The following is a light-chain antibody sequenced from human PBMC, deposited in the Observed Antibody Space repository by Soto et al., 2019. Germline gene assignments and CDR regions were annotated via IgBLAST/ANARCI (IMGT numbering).Light chain of an antibody. CDR3: QQYDSSPRT. V-gene: IGKV3-20*01. J-gene: IGKJ1*01. Sequence: ENVLTQSPGTLSLSPGERATLSCMASQSVSSNFLAWYQQKPGQAPRLLIYGASNRATGIPDRFSGSGSGTDFTLTISRLEPEDFAVYYCQQYDSSPRTFGQGTKVEIK. CDR2: GAS. CDR1: QSVSSNF.